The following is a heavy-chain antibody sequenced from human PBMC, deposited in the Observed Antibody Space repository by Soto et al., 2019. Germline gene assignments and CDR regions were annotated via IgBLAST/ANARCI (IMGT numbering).Heavy chain of an antibody. CDR3: ARPLEPEHPQPDAFDI. CDR2: ISSSSSYI. Sequence: EVQLVESGGGLVKPGGSLRLSCAASGFTFSSYSMNWVRQAPGKGLEWVSSISSSSSYIYYADSVKGRFTISRDNAKNSLYLQMNSLRAEDTAVYYCARPLEPEHPQPDAFDIWGQGTMVTVSS. CDR1: GFTFSSYS. D-gene: IGHD1-1*01. V-gene: IGHV3-21*01. J-gene: IGHJ3*02.